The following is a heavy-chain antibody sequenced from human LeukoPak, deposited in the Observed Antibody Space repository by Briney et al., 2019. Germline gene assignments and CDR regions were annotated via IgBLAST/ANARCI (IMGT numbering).Heavy chain of an antibody. V-gene: IGHV3-30*02. D-gene: IGHD7-27*01. CDR2: IRYDGSNK. J-gene: IGHJ4*02. Sequence: GGSLRLSCAASGFTFSSYGMHWVRQAPGEGLEWVAFIRYDGSNKYYADSVKGRFTFSRDNSKNTLYLQMNSLRAEDTAVYYCAKDEDGTGDRFDYWGQGTLVTVSS. CDR3: AKDEDGTGDRFDY. CDR1: GFTFSSYG.